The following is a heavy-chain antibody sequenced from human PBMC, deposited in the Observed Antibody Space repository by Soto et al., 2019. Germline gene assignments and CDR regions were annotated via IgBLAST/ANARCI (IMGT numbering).Heavy chain of an antibody. CDR1: GYTFTSYA. Sequence: ASLKVSCKASGYTFTSYAMHWVRQAPGQRLEWMGWINAGNGNTKYSQKFQGRVTITRDTSASTAYMELSSLRSEDTAVYYCARGFIAEAGVCGYWGQGTQVTVSS. V-gene: IGHV1-3*01. J-gene: IGHJ4*02. CDR2: INAGNGNT. CDR3: ARGFIAEAGVCGY. D-gene: IGHD6-13*01.